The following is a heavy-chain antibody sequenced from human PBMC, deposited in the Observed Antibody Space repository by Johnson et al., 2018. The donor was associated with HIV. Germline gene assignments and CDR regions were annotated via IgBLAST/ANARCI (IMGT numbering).Heavy chain of an antibody. CDR2: ISYDGSNK. V-gene: IGHV3-30*03. J-gene: IGHJ3*02. CDR3: ARASDSYCSADCYGDGFQI. CDR1: GFTVSSNY. D-gene: IGHD2-21*02. Sequence: QVQLVESGGGLIQPGGSLRLSCAASGFTVSSNYMSWVRQAPGQGLEWVAVISYDGSNKYYEDSGKGRVTLPRDNSKNTRYLQMNSRRAEDTAVYYCARASDSYCSADCYGDGFQISDQGTKVIVSS.